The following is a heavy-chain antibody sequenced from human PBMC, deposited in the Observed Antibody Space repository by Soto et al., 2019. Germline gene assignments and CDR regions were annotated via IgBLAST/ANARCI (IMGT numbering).Heavy chain of an antibody. CDR1: GGSISSYY. D-gene: IGHD2-15*01. J-gene: IGHJ3*02. CDR3: ASSLRCSGGSCYGNDAFDI. CDR2: IYYSGST. Sequence: SETLSLTCTVSGGSISSYYWSWIRQPPGKGLEWIGYIYYSGSTNYNPSLKSRVTISVDTSKNQFSLKLSSVTAADTAVYYCASSLRCSGGSCYGNDAFDIWGQGTMVTVSS. V-gene: IGHV4-59*01.